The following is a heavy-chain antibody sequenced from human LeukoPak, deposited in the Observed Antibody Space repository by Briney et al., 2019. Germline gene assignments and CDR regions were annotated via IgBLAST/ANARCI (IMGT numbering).Heavy chain of an antibody. D-gene: IGHD3-16*01. V-gene: IGHV3-23*01. CDR3: AKVLGPPRAFDI. CDR2: ISGSGGST. J-gene: IGHJ3*02. Sequence: GGSLRLSCAASGFTFSSYAMSWVRQAPGKGLEWVSAISGSGGSTYYADSVKGRFTISRGNSKNTLYLQMNSLRAEDTAVYYCAKVLGPPRAFDIWGQGTMVTVSS. CDR1: GFTFSSYA.